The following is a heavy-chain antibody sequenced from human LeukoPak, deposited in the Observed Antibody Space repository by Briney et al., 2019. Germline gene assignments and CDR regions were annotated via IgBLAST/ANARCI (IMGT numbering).Heavy chain of an antibody. V-gene: IGHV1-2*04. D-gene: IGHD2-21*02. J-gene: IGHJ5*02. CDR3: ARDAAYCGGDCPHPPPDNWFDP. CDR2: T. Sequence: TNYAQKFQGWVTMTRDTSISTAYMELSRLRSDDTAVYYCARDAAYCGGDCPHPPPDNWFDPWGQGTLVTVSS.